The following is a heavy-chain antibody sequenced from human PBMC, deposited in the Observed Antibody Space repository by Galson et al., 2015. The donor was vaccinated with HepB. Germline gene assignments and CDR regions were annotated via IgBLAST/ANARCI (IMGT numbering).Heavy chain of an antibody. CDR1: GYTFTSYY. D-gene: IGHD3-3*01. CDR2: INPSGGST. Sequence: SVKVSCKASGYTFTSYYMHWVRQAPGQGLEWMGIINPSGGSTSYAQKFQGRVTMTRDTSTSTVYMELSSLRSEDTAVYYCARAAYYDFWSGYSYYYYYYMDVWGKGTTVTVSS. V-gene: IGHV1-46*03. J-gene: IGHJ6*03. CDR3: ARAAYYDFWSGYSYYYYYYMDV.